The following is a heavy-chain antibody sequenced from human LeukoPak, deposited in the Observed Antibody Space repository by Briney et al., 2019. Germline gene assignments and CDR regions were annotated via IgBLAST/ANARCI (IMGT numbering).Heavy chain of an antibody. Sequence: GGSLRISCAASGFSFSSYAMHWVRQVPGKVPDWLSTIVGSGTGTFYSDSLRGRFAISRDNSKNTLFLQMNSLRVAGTAVYYCAKGTDTSGRQNFDFWGQGTLVTVSS. V-gene: IGHV3-23*01. J-gene: IGHJ4*02. CDR1: GFSFSSYA. D-gene: IGHD1-1*01. CDR2: IVGSGTGT. CDR3: AKGTDTSGRQNFDF.